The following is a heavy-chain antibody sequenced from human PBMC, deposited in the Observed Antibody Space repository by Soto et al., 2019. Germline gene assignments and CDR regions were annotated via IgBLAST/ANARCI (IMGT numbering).Heavy chain of an antibody. D-gene: IGHD6-13*01. J-gene: IGHJ4*02. V-gene: IGHV3-23*01. CDR2: ITDSGTGT. CDR1: GFTFSSCV. CDR3: AKGLINGRWYAED. Sequence: EVHLLESGGGLAHPGESLRLSCGASGFTFSSCVMTWVRQAPGKGLEWVSCITDSGTGTYYADSVKGRFTISRDNSKNTMYLQMNNLRAEDTGVYYCAKGLINGRWYAEDWGQGTLVTVSS.